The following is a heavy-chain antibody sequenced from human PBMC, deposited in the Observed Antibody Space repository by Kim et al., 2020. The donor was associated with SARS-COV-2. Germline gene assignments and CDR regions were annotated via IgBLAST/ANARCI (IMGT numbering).Heavy chain of an antibody. J-gene: IGHJ6*02. Sequence: GGSLRLSCAASGFTFSDYYMHWVRQAPGKGLEWVSYISSSGSTIYYADSVKGRFTISRDNAKNSLYLQMNSLRAEDTAVYYCARVRGAAGPFYYYYYGMDVWGQGTTVTVSS. V-gene: IGHV3-11*01. CDR2: ISSSGSTI. D-gene: IGHD6-13*01. CDR3: ARVRGAAGPFYYYYYGMDV. CDR1: GFTFSDYY.